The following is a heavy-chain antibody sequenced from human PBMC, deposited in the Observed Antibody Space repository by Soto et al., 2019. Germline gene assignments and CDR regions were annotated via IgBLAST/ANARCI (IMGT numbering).Heavy chain of an antibody. CDR1: GGTFSSYG. D-gene: IGHD4-17*01. V-gene: IGHV1-69*12. J-gene: IGHJ4*02. CDR2: IIPIFGTA. CDR3: SRRGHGDYAPPDY. Sequence: QVQLVQSGAEVKKPGSSVKVSCKASGGTFSSYGISWVRQAPGQGLEWMGGIIPIFGTANYAQKFQGRVTIIADESTSTAYMELSSLRSEDTAVYYCSRRGHGDYAPPDYWGQGTLVTVSS.